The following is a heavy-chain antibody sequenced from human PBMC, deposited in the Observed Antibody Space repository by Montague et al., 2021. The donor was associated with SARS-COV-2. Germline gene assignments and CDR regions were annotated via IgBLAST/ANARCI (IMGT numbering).Heavy chain of an antibody. CDR1: GGSISSYY. CDR2: VHYTGST. D-gene: IGHD1-1*01. CDR3: ARAENTGFIANCVNYFEV. J-gene: IGHJ4*02. Sequence: SETLSLTCEVSGGSISSYYWSWIRQPPGKGLEWIGYVHYTGSTKYNPSLKSRVTLSLDTPKNHFSLKLSSVTAADTAVYYCARAENTGFIANCVNYFEVWGLGALVTVSS. V-gene: IGHV4-59*01.